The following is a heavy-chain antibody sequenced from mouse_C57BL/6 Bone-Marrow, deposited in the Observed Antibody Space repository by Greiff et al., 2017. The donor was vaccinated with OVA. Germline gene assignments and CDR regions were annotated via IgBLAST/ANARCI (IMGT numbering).Heavy chain of an antibody. CDR1: GFTFSSYA. CDR2: ISAGGGYT. Sequence: EVQLVESGGGLVKPGGSLKLSCAASGFTFSSYAMSWVRQTPEQSLEWVATISAGGGYTYYPDNVKGRFTISRDNATNNLYLQMSHLKSDDTAMYYCASEGGSNYDAMDYWGQGTSVTVSS. J-gene: IGHJ4*01. CDR3: ASEGGSNYDAMDY. V-gene: IGHV5-4*01. D-gene: IGHD1-1*01.